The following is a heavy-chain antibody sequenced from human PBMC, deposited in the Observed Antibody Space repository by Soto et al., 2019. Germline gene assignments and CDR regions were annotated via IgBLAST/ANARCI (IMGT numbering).Heavy chain of an antibody. CDR2: IFYSGST. Sequence: SETLSLTCTVSGGSISSFYWSWIRQPPGKGLEWIGSIFYSGSTFYTPSLKSRVTMSVDTSNNQFSLKLSSVTAADTAVYYCARQASGYYYGWFDPWGQGTLVTVSS. D-gene: IGHD3-22*01. CDR3: ARQASGYYYGWFDP. J-gene: IGHJ5*02. CDR1: GGSISSFY. V-gene: IGHV4-59*08.